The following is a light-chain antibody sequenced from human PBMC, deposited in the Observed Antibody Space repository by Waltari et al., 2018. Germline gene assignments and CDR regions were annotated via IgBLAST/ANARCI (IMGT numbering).Light chain of an antibody. V-gene: IGKV3-11*01. CDR2: DAS. CDR1: RSVTRY. J-gene: IGKJ4*01. CDR3: QQRSSWPS. Sequence: IVLTQSPATLSLSPGERATLSCRASRSVTRYLAWYQQQPGQAPRLLVSDASNRAAGIPARFSVSGVETDFTLTISSLEPEDSAVDYCQQRSSWPSFGGGTKVEIK.